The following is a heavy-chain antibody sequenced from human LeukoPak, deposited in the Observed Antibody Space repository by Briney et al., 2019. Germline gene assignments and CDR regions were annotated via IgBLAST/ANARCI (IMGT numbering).Heavy chain of an antibody. CDR2: INHSGST. J-gene: IGHJ4*02. V-gene: IGHV4-34*01. Sequence: PSETLSLTCAVYGGSFSGYYWSWIRQSPGKGLEWIGEINHSGSTNYNPSLKSRVTISVDTSKNQFSLKLSSVTAADTAVYYCARRVRFGDGWVFDYWGQGTLVTVSS. D-gene: IGHD5-24*01. CDR1: GGSFSGYY. CDR3: ARRVRFGDGWVFDY.